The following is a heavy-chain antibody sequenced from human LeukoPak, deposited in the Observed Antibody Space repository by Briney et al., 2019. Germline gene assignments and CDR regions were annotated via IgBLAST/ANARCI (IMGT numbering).Heavy chain of an antibody. J-gene: IGHJ4*02. D-gene: IGHD6-19*01. CDR3: ARRSVAGNDY. Sequence: IGIINPSGGSTSYAQKFQGRVTMTRDTSTSTVYMELSSLRSEDTAVYYCARRSVAGNDYWGQGTLVTVSS. CDR2: INPSGGST. V-gene: IGHV1-46*01.